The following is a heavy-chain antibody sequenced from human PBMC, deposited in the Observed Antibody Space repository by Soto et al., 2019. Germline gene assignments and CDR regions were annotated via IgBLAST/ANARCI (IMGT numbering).Heavy chain of an antibody. Sequence: GSLRLSCAASGFTFSSYAMSWVRQAPGKGLEWVSAISGSGGSTYYADSVKGRFTISRDNSKNTLYLQMNSLRAEDTAVYYCAKDLGITMVRGVINLNYYYYGMDVWGQGTTVTVSS. D-gene: IGHD3-10*01. CDR1: GFTFSSYA. V-gene: IGHV3-23*01. CDR3: AKDLGITMVRGVINLNYYYYGMDV. CDR2: ISGSGGST. J-gene: IGHJ6*02.